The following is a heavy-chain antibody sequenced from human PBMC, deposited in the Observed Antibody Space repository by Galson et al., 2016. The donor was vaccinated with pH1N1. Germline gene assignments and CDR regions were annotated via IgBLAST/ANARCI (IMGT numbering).Heavy chain of an antibody. D-gene: IGHD3-3*01. CDR3: ARGGRLPTRPLEGDDS. J-gene: IGHJ4*02. CDR2: ISASSLSI. CDR1: GFTFSTYN. V-gene: IGHV3-48*02. Sequence: SLRLSCAASGFTFSTYNMNWVRQAPGKGLEWLSYISASSLSIYYADSVKGRFTISRDKAKKSLYLQMNSLRDDDTAMYYCARGGRLPTRPLEGDDSWGQGTLVTVSS.